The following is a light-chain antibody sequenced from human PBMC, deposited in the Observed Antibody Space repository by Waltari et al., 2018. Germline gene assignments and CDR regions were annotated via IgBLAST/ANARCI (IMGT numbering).Light chain of an antibody. Sequence: QLVLPQSPSASASLGASVRLTCTLASVHSSNIIAWHQQQPEQGPRYLMKVNSDGSHSKGDEIPERVSVSCSGAERYLTISSVQSEDEADYYCQTGGHGTWVFGGGTKLTVL. J-gene: IGLJ3*02. CDR1: SVHSSNI. CDR2: VNSDGSH. V-gene: IGLV4-69*01. CDR3: QTGGHGTWV.